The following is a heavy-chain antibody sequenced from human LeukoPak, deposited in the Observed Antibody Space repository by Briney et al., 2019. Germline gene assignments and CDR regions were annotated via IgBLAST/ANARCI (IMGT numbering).Heavy chain of an antibody. CDR3: ARGDIVATIGDY. Sequence: ASVKVSCKASGYMFTGHYMHWVRQAPGQGLEWMGWINPNSGGTNYAQKFQGRVTMTRDTSISTAYMELSRLRSDDTAVYYCARGDIVATIGDYWGQGTLVTVSS. CDR1: GYMFTGHY. V-gene: IGHV1-2*02. D-gene: IGHD5-12*01. J-gene: IGHJ4*02. CDR2: INPNSGGT.